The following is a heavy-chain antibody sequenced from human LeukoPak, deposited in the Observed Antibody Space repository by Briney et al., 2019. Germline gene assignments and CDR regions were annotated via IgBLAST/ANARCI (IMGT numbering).Heavy chain of an antibody. D-gene: IGHD1-14*01. CDR1: GFTFDDYA. V-gene: IGHV3-23*01. J-gene: IGHJ4*02. CDR3: SITRGTQNHDY. CDR2: ISGSGGST. Sequence: GRSLRLSCAASGFTFDDYAMSWVRQTPGKGLEWISTISGSGGSTFYADSAKGRFTFSRDNSKNTLYLQMDSLRAEDTAVYYCSITRGTQNHDYWGQGTLVTVSS.